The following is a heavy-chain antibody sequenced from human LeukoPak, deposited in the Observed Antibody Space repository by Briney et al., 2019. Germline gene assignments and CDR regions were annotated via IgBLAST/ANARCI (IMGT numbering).Heavy chain of an antibody. CDR3: ARDFSGYCSGGTCYFGY. V-gene: IGHV3-66*01. D-gene: IGHD2-15*01. CDR1: GFTVSSNY. Sequence: PGGSLRLSCTASGFTVSSNYMSWVRQAPGKGLEWVSTLYSGGSAYYADSVKGRFIVSRDDSKNTLFLQMSSLRDEDTAVYYCARDFSGYCSGGTCYFGYWGQGTLVTVSS. J-gene: IGHJ4*02. CDR2: LYSGGSA.